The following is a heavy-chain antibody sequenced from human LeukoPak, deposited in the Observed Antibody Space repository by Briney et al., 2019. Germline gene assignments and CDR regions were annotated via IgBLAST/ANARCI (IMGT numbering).Heavy chain of an antibody. D-gene: IGHD1-26*01. V-gene: IGHV4-38-2*02. CDR2: IYHSGST. CDR1: GYSISSGYY. J-gene: IGHJ4*02. Sequence: SETLSLSCAVSGYSISSGYYWGWIRQPPGKGLEWIGSIYHSGSTYYNPSLKSRVTISVDTSKNQFSLKLSSVTAADTAVYYCARDKEWDVYWGQGTLVTVSS. CDR3: ARDKEWDVY.